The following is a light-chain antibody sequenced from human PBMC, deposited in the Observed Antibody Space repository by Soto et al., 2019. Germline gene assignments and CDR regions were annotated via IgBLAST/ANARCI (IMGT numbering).Light chain of an antibody. CDR1: QSLNNW. CDR3: QQYDSDSST. V-gene: IGKV1-5*03. Sequence: DIQMTQSPSTLSASVGDRVTITCRASQSLNNWLAWYQQKPGKAPKLLIYEASSLLSGVPSRFSGSGSVTEFNLTINSLQPDDFADYYCQQYDSDSSTFGQGNKLDI. CDR2: EAS. J-gene: IGKJ2*01.